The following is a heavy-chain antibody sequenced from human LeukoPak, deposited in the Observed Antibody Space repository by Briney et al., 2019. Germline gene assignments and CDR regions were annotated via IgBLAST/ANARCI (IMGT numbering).Heavy chain of an antibody. CDR1: GFTFRSYA. Sequence: PGGSLRLSCAASGFTFRSYAMPWVRQAPGKGLEWVAIISYDGSEKYYADSVKGRFTISRDNSKNTLYLQMNSLRTEDTGIYYCARENNWGTNWGQGTLVTVSS. D-gene: IGHD7-27*01. CDR2: ISYDGSEK. CDR3: ARENNWGTN. J-gene: IGHJ4*02. V-gene: IGHV3-30-3*01.